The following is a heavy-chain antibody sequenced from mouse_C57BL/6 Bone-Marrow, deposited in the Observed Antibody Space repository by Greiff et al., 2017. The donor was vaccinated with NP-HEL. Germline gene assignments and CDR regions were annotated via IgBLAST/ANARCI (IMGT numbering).Heavy chain of an antibody. CDR2: INPNNGGT. V-gene: IGHV1-26*01. D-gene: IGHD1-1*01. CDR1: GYTFTDYY. CDR3: ARGTTVVAPYYFDY. Sequence: VQLQQSGPELVKPGASVKISCKASGYTFTDYYMNWVKQSHGKSLEWIGDINPNNGGTSYNQKFKGKATLTVDKSSSTAYMQLSSLTSEDSAVYYCARGTTVVAPYYFDYWGQGTTLTVSS. J-gene: IGHJ2*01.